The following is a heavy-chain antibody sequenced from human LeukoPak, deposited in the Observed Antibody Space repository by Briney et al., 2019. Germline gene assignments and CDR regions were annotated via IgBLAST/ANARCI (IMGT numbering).Heavy chain of an antibody. V-gene: IGHV5-51*01. CDR2: IYPGEYDT. D-gene: IGHD5-12*01. Sequence: HGGSPQICCQGSGSIFTRYWIGGGRPVTGKGVGGMGIIYPGEYDTRYSPSLQGQVTMTADKSIRTGNLKWSSLKASHTAMYYCARLDPGGYSGFDEFLDYWGQGTLVTVSS. J-gene: IGHJ4*02. CDR1: GSIFTRYW. CDR3: ARLDPGGYSGFDEFLDY.